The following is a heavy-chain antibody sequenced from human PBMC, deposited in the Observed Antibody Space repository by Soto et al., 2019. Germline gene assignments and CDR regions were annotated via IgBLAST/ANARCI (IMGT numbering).Heavy chain of an antibody. CDR3: ARPTIFGVVHGYYYYGMDV. D-gene: IGHD3-3*01. CDR1: GYTFTSYD. Sequence: ASVKVSCKASGYTFTSYDINWVRQATGQGLEWMGWMNPNSGNTGYAQKFQGRVTMTRNTSISTAYMELSSLRSEDTAVYYCARPTIFGVVHGYYYYGMDVWGRGTTVTVSS. CDR2: MNPNSGNT. J-gene: IGHJ6*02. V-gene: IGHV1-8*01.